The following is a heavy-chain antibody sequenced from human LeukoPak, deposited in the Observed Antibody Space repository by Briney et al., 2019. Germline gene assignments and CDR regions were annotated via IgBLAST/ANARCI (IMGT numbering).Heavy chain of an antibody. CDR2: INHSGST. Sequence: SETLSLTCAVYGGSFSGYYWSWIRQPPGKGLKWIGEINHSGSTNYNPSLKSRVTISVDTSKNQFSLKLSSVTAADTAVYYCARVRGLVPAARSAFDIWGQGTMVTVSS. J-gene: IGHJ3*02. CDR1: GGSFSGYY. D-gene: IGHD2-2*01. V-gene: IGHV4-34*01. CDR3: ARVRGLVPAARSAFDI.